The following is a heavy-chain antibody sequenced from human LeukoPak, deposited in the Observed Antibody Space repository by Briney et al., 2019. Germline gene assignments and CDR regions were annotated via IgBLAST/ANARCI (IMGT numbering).Heavy chain of an antibody. J-gene: IGHJ6*03. Sequence: PGGSLRLSCAASGFTFSSYAMSWVRQAPGKGLEWVSAISGSGGITSYADSVKGRFTISRDNSKNTLYLQMNSLRAEDTAVYYCAEDADYFYGSGNYMDVWGKGTTVTISS. CDR3: AEDADYFYGSGNYMDV. V-gene: IGHV3-23*01. CDR2: ISGSGGIT. CDR1: GFTFSSYA. D-gene: IGHD3-10*01.